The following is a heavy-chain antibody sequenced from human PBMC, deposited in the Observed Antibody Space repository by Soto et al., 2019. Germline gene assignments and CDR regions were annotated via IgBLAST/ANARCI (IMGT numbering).Heavy chain of an antibody. Sequence: SETLSLTCAVSGGTIISGGYSWSWIRQPPGKGLEWIGYIYHSGSTSYNPSLKSRVTISADTSKTQFSLKLSSVTAADTAVYYCARGDSTVSSVFDYWGQGMLVTVSS. V-gene: IGHV4-30-2*05. CDR1: GGTIISGGYS. D-gene: IGHD4-17*01. J-gene: IGHJ4*02. CDR3: ARGDSTVSSVFDY. CDR2: IYHSGST.